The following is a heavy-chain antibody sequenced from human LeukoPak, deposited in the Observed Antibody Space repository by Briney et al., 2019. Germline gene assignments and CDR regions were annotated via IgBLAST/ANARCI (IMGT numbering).Heavy chain of an antibody. Sequence: ASVTVSCKASGGTFSIYAISWGRQAPGQGLEWMGGIIPIFGTANYAQKFQGRVTITADKSTSTAYMELSSLRSEDTAVYYCARDELGSGWHGDGIFDYWGQGTLVTVSS. CDR3: ARDELGSGWHGDGIFDY. J-gene: IGHJ4*02. CDR1: GGTFSIYA. V-gene: IGHV1-69*06. D-gene: IGHD6-19*01. CDR2: IIPIFGTA.